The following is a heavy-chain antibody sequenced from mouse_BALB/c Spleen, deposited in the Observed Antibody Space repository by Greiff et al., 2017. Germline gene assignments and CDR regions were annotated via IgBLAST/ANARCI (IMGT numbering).Heavy chain of an antibody. CDR2: IDPANGNT. CDR3: ARALTTA. CDR1: GYTFTSYY. D-gene: IGHD1-2*01. J-gene: IGHJ3*01. V-gene: IGHV14-3*02. Sequence: EVQLQQSGPELVKPGASVRISCKASGYTFTSYYIHWVKQRPGQGLEWIGRIDPANGNTKYDPKFQGKATITADTSSNTAYLQLSSLTSEDTAVYYCARALTTAWGQGTLVTVSA.